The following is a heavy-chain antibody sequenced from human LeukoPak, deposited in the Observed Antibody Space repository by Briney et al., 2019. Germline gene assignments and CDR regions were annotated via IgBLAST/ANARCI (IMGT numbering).Heavy chain of an antibody. CDR3: ARQGCTTTSCHTIDY. J-gene: IGHJ4*02. CDR1: GYTYTKSW. D-gene: IGHD2-2*02. CDR2: IYPVDSET. Sequence: GESLKISSKGSGYTYTKSWIAWVRQMPGKGLELMGIIYPVDSETRYSPSFQGPVTIPVDKSISTAYLQWSSLKASDTAMYYWARQGCTTTSCHTIDYWGQGTLVTVSS. V-gene: IGHV5-51*01.